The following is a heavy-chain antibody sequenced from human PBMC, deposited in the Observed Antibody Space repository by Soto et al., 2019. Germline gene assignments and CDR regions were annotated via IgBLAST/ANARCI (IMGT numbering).Heavy chain of an antibody. CDR3: ARVPDYYYYYYYMDV. Sequence: SETLSLTCAVYGGSVSGYYWSWIRQPPGKGLEWIGEINHSGSTNYNPSLKSRVTISVDTSKNQFSLKLSSVTAADTAVYYCARVPDYYYYYYYMDVWGKGTTVTVSS. CDR2: INHSGST. V-gene: IGHV4-34*01. CDR1: GGSVSGYY. J-gene: IGHJ6*03.